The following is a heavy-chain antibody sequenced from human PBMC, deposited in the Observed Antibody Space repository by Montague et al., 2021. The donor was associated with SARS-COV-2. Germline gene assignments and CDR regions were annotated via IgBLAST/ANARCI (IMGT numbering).Heavy chain of an antibody. CDR2: IYHSGGT. D-gene: IGHD6-13*01. J-gene: IGHJ6*02. CDR1: GGSISSYY. CDR3: ARVGRQQLVRLSGMDV. Sequence: SETLSLTCSVSGGSISSYYWSWIRQPPGKRLEWIGHIYHSGGTNYNPSLRSRSTISLDASKNRISLKLKSVTAADTALYYCARVGRQQLVRLSGMDVWGQGTTVTVSS. V-gene: IGHV4-59*01.